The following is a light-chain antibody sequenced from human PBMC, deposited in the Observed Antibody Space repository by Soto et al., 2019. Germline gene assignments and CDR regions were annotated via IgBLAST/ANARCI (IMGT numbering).Light chain of an antibody. CDR2: DVS. Sequence: QSVLTQPASVSGSPGQSITISCTGTSSDIGGYDYVSWYRQHPGKAPKLMIYDVSNRPSGVSNRFSGSKSGNTASLTISGLQAEDEADYYCSSYTGSSTLVVFGGGTKVTVL. CDR3: SSYTGSSTLVV. CDR1: SSDIGGYDY. J-gene: IGLJ2*01. V-gene: IGLV2-14*01.